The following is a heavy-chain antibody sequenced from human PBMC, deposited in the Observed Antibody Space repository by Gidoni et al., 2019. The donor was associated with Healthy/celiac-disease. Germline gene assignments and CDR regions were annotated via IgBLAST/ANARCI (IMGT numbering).Heavy chain of an antibody. CDR2: ISGSGGST. CDR1: GFTFSSYA. CDR3: AKVAAPEDGDYDY. Sequence: EVQLLESGGCVERPGGSLRLSCAASGFTFSSYAMSWVRQAPGKGLEWVSAISGSGGSTYYADSVKGRFTISRDNSKNTLYLQMNSLRAEDTAVYYCAKVAAPEDGDYDYWGQGTLVTVSS. D-gene: IGHD6-25*01. V-gene: IGHV3-23*01. J-gene: IGHJ4*02.